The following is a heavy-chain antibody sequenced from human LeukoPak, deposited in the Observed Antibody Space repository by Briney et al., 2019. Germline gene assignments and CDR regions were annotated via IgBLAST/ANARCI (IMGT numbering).Heavy chain of an antibody. J-gene: IGHJ4*02. D-gene: IGHD3-16*01. V-gene: IGHV5-51*01. CDR1: GYAFTSYW. Sequence: GESLKISRKGSGYAFTSYWIAWGRQMPGKGLEWMGIIYAGDFDTRYSPSFQGQVTISADKSINTAYLQWSNRQASDSAMYYCARRYAGSDWYYFDYWGQGTLVTVSS. CDR3: ARRYAGSDWYYFDY. CDR2: IYAGDFDT.